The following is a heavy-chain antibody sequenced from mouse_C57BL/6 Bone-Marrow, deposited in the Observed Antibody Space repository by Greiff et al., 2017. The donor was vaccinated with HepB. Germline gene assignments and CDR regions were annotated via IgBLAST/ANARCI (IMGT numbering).Heavy chain of an antibody. D-gene: IGHD2-4*01. CDR3: ARRGYDYDVGDAMDY. Sequence: DVKLQESGPGLVKPSQSLSLTCSVPGYSITSGYYWNWIRQFPGNKLEWMGYISYDGSNNYNPSLKNRISITRDTSKNQFFLKLNSVTTEDTATYYCARRGYDYDVGDAMDYWGQGTSVTVSS. CDR1: GYSITSGYY. V-gene: IGHV3-6*01. J-gene: IGHJ4*01. CDR2: ISYDGSN.